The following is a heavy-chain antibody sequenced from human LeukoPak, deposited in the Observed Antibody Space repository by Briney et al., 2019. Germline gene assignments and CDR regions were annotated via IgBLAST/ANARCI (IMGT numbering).Heavy chain of an antibody. V-gene: IGHV3-48*02. Sequence: GGSLRLSCAASGFTFSSYSMNWVRQAPGKGLEWVSYISSSSSTIYYADSVKGRFTISRDNGKNSLYLQMNSLRDEDTGVYYCARDRIARGPDVFGIWGQGTMVTVSS. CDR3: ARDRIARGPDVFGI. CDR2: ISSSSSTI. J-gene: IGHJ3*02. D-gene: IGHD6-13*01. CDR1: GFTFSSYS.